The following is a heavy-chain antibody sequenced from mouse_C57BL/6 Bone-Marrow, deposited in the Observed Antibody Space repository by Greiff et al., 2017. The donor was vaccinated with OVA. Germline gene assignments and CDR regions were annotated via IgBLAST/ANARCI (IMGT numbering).Heavy chain of an antibody. CDR2: IHPNSGST. CDR3: ARVYDGYYHYAMDY. J-gene: IGHJ4*01. Sequence: QVQLQQPGAELVKPGASVKLSCKASGYTFTSYWMHWVKQRPGQGLEWIGMIHPNSGSTNYNEKFKSKATLTVDKSSSTAYMQLSSLTSGDSAVYYCARVYDGYYHYAMDYWGQGTSVTVSS. V-gene: IGHV1-64*01. D-gene: IGHD2-3*01. CDR1: GYTFTSYW.